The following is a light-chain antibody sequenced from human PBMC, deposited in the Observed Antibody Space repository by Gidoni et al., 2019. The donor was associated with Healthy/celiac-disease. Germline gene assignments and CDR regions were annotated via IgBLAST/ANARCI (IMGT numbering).Light chain of an antibody. J-gene: IGKJ4*01. V-gene: IGKV1-39*01. Sequence: DIQMTQSPSSLSASAGDRVTITCRASQSIGRYLNWYQQKPGKAPKLLIYAASSLQSGVPSRFSGSGSGTDFTLTIISLQPEDFATYYCQQSYSTPLTFDGGTKVEIK. CDR1: QSIGRY. CDR2: AAS. CDR3: QQSYSTPLT.